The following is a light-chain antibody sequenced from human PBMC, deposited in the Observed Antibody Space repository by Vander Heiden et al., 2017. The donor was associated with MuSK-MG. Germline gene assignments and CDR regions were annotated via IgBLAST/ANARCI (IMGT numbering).Light chain of an antibody. Sequence: DIQMTQSPSSLSASVGDRVTITCRASQSISNYLNWYQQKPGKAPKLLIYDASSLERGVPSRFSGSGSGTDFTFTISSLQPEDFATYYCQQNYSLPYTFGQGTKLEIK. V-gene: IGKV1-33*01. CDR1: QSISNY. CDR3: QQNYSLPYT. J-gene: IGKJ2*01. CDR2: DAS.